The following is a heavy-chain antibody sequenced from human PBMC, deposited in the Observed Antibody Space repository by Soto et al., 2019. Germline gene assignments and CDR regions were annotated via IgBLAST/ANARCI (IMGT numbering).Heavy chain of an antibody. D-gene: IGHD3-3*01. V-gene: IGHV5-51*01. CDR3: ARCGVADYYGMDV. J-gene: IGHJ6*02. CDR2: IYPGDSDT. Sequence: GESLKISCKGSGYSFTIYWIGWVRQMPGKGLEWMGIIYPGDSDTRYSPSFQGQVTISADKSISTAYLQWSSLKASDTAMYYCARCGVADYYGMDVWGQGTTVTVSS. CDR1: GYSFTIYW.